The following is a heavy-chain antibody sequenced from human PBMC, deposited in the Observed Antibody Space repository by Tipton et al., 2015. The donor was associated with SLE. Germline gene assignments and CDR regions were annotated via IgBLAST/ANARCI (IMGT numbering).Heavy chain of an antibody. D-gene: IGHD1-1*01. V-gene: IGHV4-59*11. CDR2: IYYSGST. J-gene: IGHJ2*01. CDR3: ARGRLAGCWYCDL. CDR1: GGSISSHY. Sequence: TLSLPCTVSGGSISSHYWSWIRQPPGKGLEWIGYIYYSGSTNYNPSLKSRVTVSVDTAKKQFSLKLSSVTAADTAGYDCARGRLAGCWYCDLWGRGTLVTSSP.